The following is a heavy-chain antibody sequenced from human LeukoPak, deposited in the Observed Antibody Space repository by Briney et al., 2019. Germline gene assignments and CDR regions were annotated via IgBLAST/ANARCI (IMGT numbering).Heavy chain of an antibody. D-gene: IGHD3-9*01. CDR3: ARGLFDWLSPSFDY. J-gene: IGHJ4*02. CDR2: ISTSSSSI. Sequence: GGSLRLSCAASGFTFSSYSMNWVRQAPGKGLEWVSYISTSSSSIYYAGSVKGRFTISRDNAKNSLYLQMNSLRAEDTAVYYCARGLFDWLSPSFDYWGQGTLVTVSS. CDR1: GFTFSSYS. V-gene: IGHV3-48*01.